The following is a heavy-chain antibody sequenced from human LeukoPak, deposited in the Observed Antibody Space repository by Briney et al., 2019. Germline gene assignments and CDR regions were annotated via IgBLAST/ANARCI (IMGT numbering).Heavy chain of an antibody. Sequence: GGSLRLSGAASGFTFHEYGMSWVRQAPGKGLEWVSGINWNGGSTGYADSVKGRFTISRDNAKNSLYLQMNSLRAEDTALYYCARARVGLRDTAMVTFDYWGQGTLVTVSS. CDR2: INWNGGST. CDR1: GFTFHEYG. J-gene: IGHJ4*02. D-gene: IGHD5-18*01. V-gene: IGHV3-20*04. CDR3: ARARVGLRDTAMVTFDY.